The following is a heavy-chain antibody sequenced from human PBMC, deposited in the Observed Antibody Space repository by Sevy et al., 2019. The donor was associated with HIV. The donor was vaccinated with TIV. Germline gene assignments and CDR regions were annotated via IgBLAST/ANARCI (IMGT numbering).Heavy chain of an antibody. Sequence: GGSLRLSCAASGFSISGYTMNWVRQAPGKGLEWVSSISSGSSFIYYADSLKGRFTISRANARNLLYLQMNSLGVEDTAVYYCARVGLGDCSGTNCSPNDYWGQGTLVTVSS. J-gene: IGHJ4*02. CDR2: ISSGSSFI. V-gene: IGHV3-21*01. D-gene: IGHD2-2*01. CDR1: GFSISGYT. CDR3: ARVGLGDCSGTNCSPNDY.